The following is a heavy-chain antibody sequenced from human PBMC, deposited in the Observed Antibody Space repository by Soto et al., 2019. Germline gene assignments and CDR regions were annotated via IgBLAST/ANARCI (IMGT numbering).Heavy chain of an antibody. J-gene: IGHJ5*02. Sequence: SETLSLTCAVYGGSFSGYYWNWIRQPPGKGLEWIGYIYYSGSTNYNPSLKSRVTISVDTSKNQFSLKLSSVTAADTAVYYCARTSKYYDYVWGSYRPFNWFDPWGQGTLVTVSS. CDR2: IYYSGST. CDR3: ARTSKYYDYVWGSYRPFNWFDP. D-gene: IGHD3-16*02. V-gene: IGHV4-59*01. CDR1: GGSFSGYY.